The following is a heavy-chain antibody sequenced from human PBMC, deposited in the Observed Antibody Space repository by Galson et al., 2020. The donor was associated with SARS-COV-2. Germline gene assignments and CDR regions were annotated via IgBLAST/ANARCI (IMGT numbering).Heavy chain of an antibody. J-gene: IGHJ4*02. CDR2: ISYDGSNK. CDR1: GFTFSSYG. V-gene: IGHV3-30*03. Sequence: GESMKISCAASGFTFSSYGMHWVRQATGKGLEWVAVISYDGSNKYYADSVKGRFTISRDNSKNTLYLQMTSLRAEDTAVYYCATELYAFQCFDYWGQGTLVTVSS. CDR3: ATELYAFQCFDY. D-gene: IGHD3-16*01.